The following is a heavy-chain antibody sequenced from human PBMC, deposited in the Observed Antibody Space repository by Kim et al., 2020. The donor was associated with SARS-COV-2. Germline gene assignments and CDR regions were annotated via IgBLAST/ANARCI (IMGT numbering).Heavy chain of an antibody. CDR3: ASNYDFWSGYSPYGMDV. V-gene: IGHV3-53*04. D-gene: IGHD3-3*01. J-gene: IGHJ6*02. Sequence: VKGRFTISRHNSKNTLYLQMNSLRAEDTAVYYCASNYDFWSGYSPYGMDVWGQGTTVTVSS.